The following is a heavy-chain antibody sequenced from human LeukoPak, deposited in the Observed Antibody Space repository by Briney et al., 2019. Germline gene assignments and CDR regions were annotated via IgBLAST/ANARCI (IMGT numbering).Heavy chain of an antibody. CDR3: ARDRAAAGGGIFDY. J-gene: IGHJ4*02. V-gene: IGHV4-30-2*01. CDR1: GGSFSGYY. D-gene: IGHD6-13*01. Sequence: PSETLSLTCAVYGGSFSGYYWSWIRQPPGKGLEWIGYIYHSGSTYYNPSLKSRVTISVDRSKNQFSLKLSSVTAADTAVYYCARDRAAAGGGIFDYWGQGTLVTVSS. CDR2: IYHSGST.